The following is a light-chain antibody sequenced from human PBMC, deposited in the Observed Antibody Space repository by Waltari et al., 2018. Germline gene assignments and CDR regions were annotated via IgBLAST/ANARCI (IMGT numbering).Light chain of an antibody. CDR1: QSLLHTDGHTY. J-gene: IGKJ1*01. V-gene: IGKV2-30*02. CDR2: KVS. Sequence: DVVMTQSPLSLPVSLGQPASIPCRSSQSLLHTDGHTYLNWFQQRPGQSPRRLIYKVSNRDSGVPDRFSGSGSDTAFTLKISRVEAEDVGIYYCMQATNWPLTFGQGTKVEIQ. CDR3: MQATNWPLT.